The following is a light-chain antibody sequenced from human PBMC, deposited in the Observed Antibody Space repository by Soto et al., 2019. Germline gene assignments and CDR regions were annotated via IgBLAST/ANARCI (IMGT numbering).Light chain of an antibody. CDR1: QSVGSN. CDR3: QQYNNWPPYT. V-gene: IGKV3-15*01. Sequence: EIVMTQSPATLSVSPGERATLSCRASQSVGSNLAWYQQKRGQAPRLRIYGASTRATGIPARISGSGSGTEFTLTISSLQSEDFAVYYCQQYNNWPPYTFGQGTKLEIK. J-gene: IGKJ2*01. CDR2: GAS.